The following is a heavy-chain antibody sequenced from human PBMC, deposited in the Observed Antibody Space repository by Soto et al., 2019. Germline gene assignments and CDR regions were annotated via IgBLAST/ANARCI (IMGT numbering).Heavy chain of an antibody. CDR1: GDSISSNSAA. CDR3: ASYRYDY. V-gene: IGHV6-1*01. J-gene: IGHJ4*02. CDR2: TYYRSRSYH. Sequence: QVQLQQSGPGLVKPSQTLSLTCAISGDSISSNSAAWNWIRQSPSRGFEWLGRTYYRSRSYHDYAVSVKSRIIINPDTSKNQVSLQLNSVTPDDTAVYYCASYRYDYWGQGTVVTVSS. D-gene: IGHD4-4*01.